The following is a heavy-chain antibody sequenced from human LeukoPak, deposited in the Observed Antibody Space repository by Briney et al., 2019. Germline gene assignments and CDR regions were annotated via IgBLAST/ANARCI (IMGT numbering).Heavy chain of an antibody. V-gene: IGHV4-59*01. Sequence: PSETLSLTCTVSGGSISSYYWNWLRQPPGKGLEWIGYIYYSGSTNCNPSLKSRVTISIDTYKNHFSLKLKFVTAADTAVYYCARGGSGWSEYFKHWGQGTLVTVSS. J-gene: IGHJ1*01. CDR1: GGSISSYY. CDR3: ARGGSGWSEYFKH. D-gene: IGHD6-19*01. CDR2: IYYSGST.